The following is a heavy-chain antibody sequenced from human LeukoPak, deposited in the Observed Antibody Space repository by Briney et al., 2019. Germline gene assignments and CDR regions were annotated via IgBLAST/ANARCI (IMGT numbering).Heavy chain of an antibody. V-gene: IGHV4-39*01. Sequence: PSETLSLTCNVSGVSISSSTYYWGWIRQPPGKGLEWIGSIYYSGGTYFNPSLKSRVTISVDTSKNQFSLKLSSVTAADTAVYYCAGRSGWTGGVFDYWGQGTLVTVSS. CDR2: IYYSGGT. J-gene: IGHJ4*02. D-gene: IGHD6-19*01. CDR1: GVSISSSTYY. CDR3: AGRSGWTGGVFDY.